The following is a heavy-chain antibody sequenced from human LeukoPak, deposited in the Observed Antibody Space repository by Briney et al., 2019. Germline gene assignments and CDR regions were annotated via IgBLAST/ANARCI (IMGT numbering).Heavy chain of an antibody. CDR2: INHSGST. CDR3: ARETGAAADY. J-gene: IGHJ4*02. V-gene: IGHV4-34*01. Sequence: GSLRLPCAASGFTFSNYWMTWVRQPPGKGLEWIGEINHSGSTNYNPSLKSRVTISVDTSKNQFSVKLSAVTAADTAVYYCARETGAAADYWGQGTLVTVSS. CDR1: GFTFSNYW. D-gene: IGHD6-13*01.